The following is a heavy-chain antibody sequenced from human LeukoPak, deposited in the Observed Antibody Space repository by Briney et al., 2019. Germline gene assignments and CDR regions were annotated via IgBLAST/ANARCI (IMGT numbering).Heavy chain of an antibody. CDR3: ARGLGYGSGSYYLGFDM. CDR1: GGSISTSSSY. Sequence: PSETLSLTCTVFGGSISTSSSYWGWICQPPGKGLEWIGSIYYSGSTYYNPSLKSRVTISVDTSRNQFSLKLSSVSAADTAVYYCARGLGYGSGSYYLGFDMWGQGTMVTVSS. J-gene: IGHJ3*02. V-gene: IGHV4-39*01. D-gene: IGHD3-10*01. CDR2: IYYSGST.